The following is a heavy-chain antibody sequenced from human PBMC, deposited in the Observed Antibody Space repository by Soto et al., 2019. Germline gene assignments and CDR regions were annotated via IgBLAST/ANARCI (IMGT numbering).Heavy chain of an antibody. CDR1: GVSISSGNW. J-gene: IGHJ4*02. V-gene: IGHV4-4*02. D-gene: IGHD3-10*01. CDR2: IFHDGTA. CDR3: ERLLYDTRLNYMYFDF. Sequence: SETLSLTCAVSGVSISSGNWWTWVRQSPQGGLEYIGEIFHDGTANYYPSFERRVAISVDTSKNQFSLKLTSVTAADTAIYFCERLLYDTRLNYMYFDFWVQGTLVTVSS.